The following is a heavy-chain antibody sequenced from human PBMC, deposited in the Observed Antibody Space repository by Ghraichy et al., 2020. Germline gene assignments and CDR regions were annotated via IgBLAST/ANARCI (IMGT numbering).Heavy chain of an antibody. J-gene: IGHJ4*02. CDR1: GFNFRHYW. D-gene: IGHD1/OR15-1a*01. Sequence: GGSLRLSCAASGFNFRHYWMHWVRQAPGKGLVWVSRINSDGRSTTYADSVKGRFTISRHNAKNTLYLQMNSLRAEDTAVYYCARARGEQMNYFDYWGPGTLVTVSS. CDR3: ARARGEQMNYFDY. V-gene: IGHV3-74*01. CDR2: INSDGRST.